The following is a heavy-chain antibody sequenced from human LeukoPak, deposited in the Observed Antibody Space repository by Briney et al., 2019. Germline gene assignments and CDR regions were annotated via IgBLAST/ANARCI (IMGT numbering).Heavy chain of an antibody. CDR2: IYYSGST. V-gene: IGHV4-39*01. CDR3: ARRNEYSSSGFDY. J-gene: IGHJ4*02. D-gene: IGHD6-6*01. Sequence: SETLSLTCTVSGGSISSSSYYWGWIRQPPGKGLEWIGSIYYSGSTYYNASLKSRVTISVDTSKNQFSLKLSSVTAADTAVYYCARRNEYSSSGFDYWGQGTLVTVSS. CDR1: GGSISSSSYY.